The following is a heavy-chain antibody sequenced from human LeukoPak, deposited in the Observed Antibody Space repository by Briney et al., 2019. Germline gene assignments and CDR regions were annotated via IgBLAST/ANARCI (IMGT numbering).Heavy chain of an antibody. CDR2: IIPILGIA. CDR1: GYTFTSYD. Sequence: SVKVSCKASGYTFTSYDINWVRQAPGQGLEWMGRIIPILGIANYAQKFQGRVTITADKSTSTAYMELSSLRSEDTAVYYCARPDTAMVSLGYYYGMDVWGQGTTVTVSS. J-gene: IGHJ6*02. V-gene: IGHV1-69*04. D-gene: IGHD5-18*01. CDR3: ARPDTAMVSLGYYYGMDV.